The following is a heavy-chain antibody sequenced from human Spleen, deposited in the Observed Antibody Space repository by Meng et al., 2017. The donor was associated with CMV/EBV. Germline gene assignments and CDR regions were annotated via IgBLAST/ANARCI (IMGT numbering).Heavy chain of an antibody. V-gene: IGHV4-39*07. CDR2: IYYSGST. D-gene: IGHD3-9*01. CDR1: GGSISSSSYY. Sequence: SETLSLTCTVSGGSISSSSYYWGWIRQPPGKGLEWIGSIYYSGSTYYNPSLKSRVTISVDTSKNQFSLKLSSVTAADTAVYYCARAPHTYDILTGYYEGYYFDYWGQGTLVTVSS. CDR3: ARAPHTYDILTGYYEGYYFDY. J-gene: IGHJ4*02.